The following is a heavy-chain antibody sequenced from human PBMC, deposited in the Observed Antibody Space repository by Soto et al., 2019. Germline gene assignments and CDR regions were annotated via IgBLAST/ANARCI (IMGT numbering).Heavy chain of an antibody. CDR1: GGTFSSYA. Sequence: QVQLVQSGAEVKKPGSSVKVSCKASGGTFSSYAISWVRQAPGQGLEWMGGIIPIFGTANYAQKFQGRVXIXAXXSTSTAYMELSSLRSEDTAVYYCARGIAARSAFDIWGQGTMVTVSS. CDR3: ARGIAARSAFDI. D-gene: IGHD6-6*01. J-gene: IGHJ3*02. V-gene: IGHV1-69*12. CDR2: IIPIFGTA.